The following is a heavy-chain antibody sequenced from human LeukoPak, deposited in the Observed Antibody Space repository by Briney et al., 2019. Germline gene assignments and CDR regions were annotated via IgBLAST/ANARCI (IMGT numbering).Heavy chain of an antibody. J-gene: IGHJ5*02. Sequence: GASVKVSCKASGYTFTSYGISWVRQAPGQGLEWMGWISAYNGNTNYAQKLQGRVTMTTDTSTSTAYMELRSLRSDDTALYYCARGPSVTTPRFHLFDPRGQGTLVTVSS. CDR2: ISAYNGNT. CDR1: GYTFTSYG. CDR3: ARGPSVTTPRFHLFDP. D-gene: IGHD4-17*01. V-gene: IGHV1-18*01.